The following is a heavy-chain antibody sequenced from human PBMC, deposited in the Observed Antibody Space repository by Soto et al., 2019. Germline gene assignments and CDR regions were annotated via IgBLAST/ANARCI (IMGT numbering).Heavy chain of an antibody. CDR2: IIPLSGTA. J-gene: IGHJ4*02. D-gene: IGHD1-26*01. V-gene: IGHV1-69*06. CDR3: ARDGFSGGYYGY. Sequence: SVKVSCKASGGTFGSYVISWVRQAPGQGLEWMGGIIPLSGTADYAQKFQGRVTITADKLTSTVYMELRSLRYEDTAVYYCARDGFSGGYYGYWGQGTLVTVSS. CDR1: GGTFGSYV.